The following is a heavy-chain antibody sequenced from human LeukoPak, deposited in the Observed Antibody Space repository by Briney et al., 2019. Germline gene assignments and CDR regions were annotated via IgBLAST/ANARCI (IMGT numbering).Heavy chain of an antibody. Sequence: GGSLSLSCAASGFTFSEYWMAWVRQAPGRGLEWVAHIKRDGSDKNYVDPVKGRFTISRDNAKNSVYLQRNSLRAEDTATYYCARDGYLDYWGLGTLVTVSS. V-gene: IGHV3-7*05. CDR2: IKRDGSDK. CDR1: GFTFSEYW. CDR3: ARDGYLDY. D-gene: IGHD5-18*01. J-gene: IGHJ4*02.